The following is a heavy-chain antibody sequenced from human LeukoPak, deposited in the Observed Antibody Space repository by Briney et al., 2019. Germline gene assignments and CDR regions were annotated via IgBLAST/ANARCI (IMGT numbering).Heavy chain of an antibody. D-gene: IGHD1-26*01. CDR3: ARGDKWELLYYFDY. V-gene: IGHV1-2*02. Sequence: EWMGGINPNRGGTNYAQKFQGRVTMTRDTYISTAYMELSRLRSDDTAVYYCARGDKWELLYYFDYWGQGTLVTVSS. CDR2: INPNRGGT. J-gene: IGHJ4*02.